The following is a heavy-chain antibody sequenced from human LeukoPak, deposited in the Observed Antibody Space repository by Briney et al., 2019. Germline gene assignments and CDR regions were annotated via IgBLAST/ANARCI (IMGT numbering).Heavy chain of an antibody. CDR2: IYTSGST. V-gene: IGHV4-4*07. D-gene: IGHD3-22*01. J-gene: IGHJ4*02. Sequence: SETLSLTCTVSGGSISSYYWSWIRQPAGKGLEWIGRIYTSGSTNYNPSLKSRVTISVDTSKNQFSLKLSSVTAADTAVYYCAREYYYDSSGYYAVHFDYWGQGTLVTVSS. CDR3: AREYYYDSSGYYAVHFDY. CDR1: GGSISSYY.